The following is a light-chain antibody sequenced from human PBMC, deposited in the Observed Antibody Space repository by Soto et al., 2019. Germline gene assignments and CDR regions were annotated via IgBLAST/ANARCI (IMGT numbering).Light chain of an antibody. CDR1: QSISNW. Sequence: DIQMTQSPSTLSASVGDRVTITCRASQSISNWLAWYQQKPGKAPKLLIYKASSLESGVPSRFSGSGSGTEFTLTISSLQPDDIATYYCQQSWTFGQGTKVEIK. CDR2: KAS. J-gene: IGKJ1*01. CDR3: QQSWT. V-gene: IGKV1-5*03.